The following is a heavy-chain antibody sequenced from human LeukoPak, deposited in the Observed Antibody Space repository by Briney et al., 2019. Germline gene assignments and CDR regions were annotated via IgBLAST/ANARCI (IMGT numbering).Heavy chain of an antibody. CDR2: IKHDGSEK. J-gene: IGHJ4*02. V-gene: IGHV3-7*01. CDR3: ATDRGWRTSGYYLYYFEY. Sequence: GSLRLSCAASGFIFTGYFMSWVRQAPGKGLEWVASIKHDGSEKYYVDSVRGRFTISRDNTKNLLYLQMSSLRAEDTAVYYCATDRGWRTSGYYLYYFEYWGQGTLVTFS. CDR1: GFIFTGYF. D-gene: IGHD3-3*01.